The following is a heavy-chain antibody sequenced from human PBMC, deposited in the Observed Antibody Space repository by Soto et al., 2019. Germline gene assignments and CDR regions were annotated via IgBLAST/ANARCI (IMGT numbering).Heavy chain of an antibody. J-gene: IGHJ6*02. Sequence: SVKVSCKASGGTFSSYAISGVGQAGLRGREWMGRIIPFIGTANYAQKFQGRVTITADESTSTAYMELTSLRSEDTAVYYCARVVMTTVPASYYYGMDVWGQGTTVTVSS. V-gene: IGHV1-69*11. D-gene: IGHD4-4*01. CDR3: ARVVMTTVPASYYYGMDV. CDR1: GGTFSSYA. CDR2: IIPFIGTA.